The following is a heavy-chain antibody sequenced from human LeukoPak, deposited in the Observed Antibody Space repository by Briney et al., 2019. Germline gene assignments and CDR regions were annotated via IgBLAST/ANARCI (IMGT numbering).Heavy chain of an antibody. Sequence: EKSLTLSCVASQFTFSHYGMHWVRQAPGRGLEWVAVIWSDGSNQYYADSVKGRFTISRDDSHNTVYLQMSSLRAEDTAVYFCAKDAQRGFDYSNSLEYWGQGTLVTVSS. V-gene: IGHV3-33*06. D-gene: IGHD4-11*01. CDR2: IWSDGSNQ. CDR1: QFTFSHYG. J-gene: IGHJ4*02. CDR3: AKDAQRGFDYSNSLEY.